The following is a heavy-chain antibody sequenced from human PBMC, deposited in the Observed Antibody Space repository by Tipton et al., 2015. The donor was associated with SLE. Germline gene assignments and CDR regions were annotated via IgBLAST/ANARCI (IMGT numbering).Heavy chain of an antibody. CDR3: ASGILTGYAAFDI. Sequence: TLSLTCTVSGGSISSSSYYWGWIRQPPGKGLEWIGSIYYSGSTYYNPSLKSRVTISLDTSKNQFSLKLSSVTAADTAVYYCASGILTGYAAFDIWGPGTMVTVSS. CDR1: GGSISSSSYY. CDR2: IYYSGST. V-gene: IGHV4-39*07. D-gene: IGHD3-9*01. J-gene: IGHJ3*02.